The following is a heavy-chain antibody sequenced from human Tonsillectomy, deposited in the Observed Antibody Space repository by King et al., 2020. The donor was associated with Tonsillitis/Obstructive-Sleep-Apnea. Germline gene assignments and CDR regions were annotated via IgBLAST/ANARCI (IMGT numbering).Heavy chain of an antibody. D-gene: IGHD3-3*01. CDR2: INWNNDRI. CDR3: AKGRFLESHMDV. CDR1: GFTFDDYA. J-gene: IGHJ6*03. Sequence: VQLVESGGGLVQPGGSLRLSCAGSGFTFDDYAMHWVRQAPGKGLEWVSGINWNNDRIGYADSVKGRVTISRDNAKNSLYLQMNSLRAEDTALYYCAKGRFLESHMDVWGKGTTVNVSS. V-gene: IGHV3-9*01.